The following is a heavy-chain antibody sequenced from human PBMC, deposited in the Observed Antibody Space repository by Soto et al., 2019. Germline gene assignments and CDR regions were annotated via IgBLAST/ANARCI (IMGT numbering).Heavy chain of an antibody. J-gene: IGHJ6*02. CDR1: GYTFTSYV. V-gene: IGHV1-18*01. Sequence: QVQLVQSGAEVKKPGASVKVSCRASGYTFTSYVISWVRQAPAQGLEWMGWISAYNGNTNFAQKLQGRVTMTTDTPTSTDYLELSSPRADDTAVYYCARLVATVAGPYGMDVWGQGTTVTVSS. D-gene: IGHD6-19*01. CDR2: ISAYNGNT. CDR3: ARLVATVAGPYGMDV.